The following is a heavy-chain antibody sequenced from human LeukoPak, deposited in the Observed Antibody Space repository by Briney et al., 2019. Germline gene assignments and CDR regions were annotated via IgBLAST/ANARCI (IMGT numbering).Heavy chain of an antibody. V-gene: IGHV3-23*01. Sequence: GGSLRLSCAASGFTLSSYAMSWVRQAPGKGLEWVSAISGSGGSTSYADSVKGRFTISRDNSKNTLYLQMNSLRAEDTAVYYCAKDQGEMTLNWFDPWGQGTLVTVSS. CDR2: ISGSGGST. D-gene: IGHD2-21*01. CDR3: AKDQGEMTLNWFDP. CDR1: GFTLSSYA. J-gene: IGHJ5*02.